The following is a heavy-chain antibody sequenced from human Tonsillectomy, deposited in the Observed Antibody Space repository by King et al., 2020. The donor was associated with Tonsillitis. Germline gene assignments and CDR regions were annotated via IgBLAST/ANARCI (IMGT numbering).Heavy chain of an antibody. J-gene: IGHJ4*02. CDR2: MNPGDGSA. CDR3: AKSIHGFNYGGFDF. CDR1: GYSFDSYY. Sequence: QLVQSGPELKKPGASVKVSCKASGYSFDSYYMHWVRQAPGQGLEWMAIMNPGDGSARYAQKFHGRITVTRDTTTRTVDMALSSLRSDDTAVYFCAKSIHGFNYGGFDFWGQGTLVTVSS. D-gene: IGHD3-16*01. V-gene: IGHV1-46*02.